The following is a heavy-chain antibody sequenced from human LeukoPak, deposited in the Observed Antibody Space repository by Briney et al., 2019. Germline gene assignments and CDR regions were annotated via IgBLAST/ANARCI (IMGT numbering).Heavy chain of an antibody. CDR2: INPNSGGT. J-gene: IGHJ4*02. D-gene: IGHD3-22*01. Sequence: ASVKVSCKASGYTFTGYYMHWVRQAPGQGLEWMGWINPNSGGTNYAQKLQGRVTMTTDTSTSTAYMELRSLRSDDTAVYYCARDRERITMIVGIDYWGQGTLVTVSS. V-gene: IGHV1-2*02. CDR3: ARDRERITMIVGIDY. CDR1: GYTFTGYY.